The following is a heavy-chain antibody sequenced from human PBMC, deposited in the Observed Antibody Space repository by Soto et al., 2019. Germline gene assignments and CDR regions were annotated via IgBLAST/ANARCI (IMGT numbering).Heavy chain of an antibody. CDR1: GFTFSSYG. CDR3: AKAGGWEGGMDV. V-gene: IGHV3-30*18. CDR2: ISYDGSNK. D-gene: IGHD1-26*01. Sequence: VGSLRLSCAASGFTFSSYGMHWVRQAPGKGLEWVAVISYDGSNKYYADSVKGRFTISRDNSKNTLYLQMNSLRAEDTAVYYCAKAGGWEGGMDVWGQGTTVTVSS. J-gene: IGHJ6*02.